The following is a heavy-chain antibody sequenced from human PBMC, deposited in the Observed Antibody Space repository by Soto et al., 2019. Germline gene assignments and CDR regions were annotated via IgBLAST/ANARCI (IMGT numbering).Heavy chain of an antibody. V-gene: IGHV5-51*03. CDR3: ARRDYYYDPCNYCAFDI. CDR1: GYSFTTYW. Sequence: EVQLVQSGPEVKKAGESLKISCSTSGYSFTTYWIGWVRQMPGKGLEWVGIIYPGDSNTRYSTSFQGRVTFSVDKSINNAYLQWNSLKASDTAMYYCARRDYYYDPCNYCAFDIWGQGTMVTVSS. J-gene: IGHJ3*02. CDR2: IYPGDSNT. D-gene: IGHD3-22*01.